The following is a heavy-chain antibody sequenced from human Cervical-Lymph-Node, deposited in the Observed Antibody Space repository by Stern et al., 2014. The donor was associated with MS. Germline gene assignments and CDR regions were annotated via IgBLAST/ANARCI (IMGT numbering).Heavy chain of an antibody. CDR3: ARRYYDSSGFAFDY. J-gene: IGHJ4*02. Sequence: VQLVESGAEVKKPGASVKVSCKASGYTFTTYYIHWVRQAPGQGLEWMGIVNPSAGSTSYAQAFQGRVIMTRDTSTSPVYMGLSSLRSEDTSVYYCARRYYDSSGFAFDYWGQGTLVTVSS. CDR2: VNPSAGST. CDR1: GYTFTTYY. D-gene: IGHD3-22*01. V-gene: IGHV1-46*01.